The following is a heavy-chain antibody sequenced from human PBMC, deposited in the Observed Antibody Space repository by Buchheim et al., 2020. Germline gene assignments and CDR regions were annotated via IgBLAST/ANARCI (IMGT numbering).Heavy chain of an antibody. J-gene: IGHJ4*02. CDR3: AKDQKPYSSGWPPGPN. D-gene: IGHD6-19*01. Sequence: QVQLVESGGGVVQPGRSLRLSCAASGFTFSSYGMHWVRQAPGKGLEWVAFIRYDGSNKYYADSVKGRFTISRDNSKNTLYLQMNSLRAEDTAVYYCAKDQKPYSSGWPPGPNWGQGTL. CDR2: IRYDGSNK. CDR1: GFTFSSYG. V-gene: IGHV3-30*02.